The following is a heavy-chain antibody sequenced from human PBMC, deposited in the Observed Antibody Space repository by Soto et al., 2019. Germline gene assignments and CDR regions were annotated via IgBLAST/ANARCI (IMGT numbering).Heavy chain of an antibody. CDR3: AKGGSGSYYNAFDI. CDR1: GGSISSSSYY. D-gene: IGHD3-10*01. J-gene: IGHJ3*02. V-gene: IGHV4-39*01. CDR2: IYYSGST. Sequence: SETLSLTCTVSGGSISSSSYYWGWIRQPPGKGLEWIGSIYYSGSTYYSPSLKSRVTISVDTSKNQFSLKLSSVTAADTAVYYCAKGGSGSYYNAFDIWGQGTMVTVSS.